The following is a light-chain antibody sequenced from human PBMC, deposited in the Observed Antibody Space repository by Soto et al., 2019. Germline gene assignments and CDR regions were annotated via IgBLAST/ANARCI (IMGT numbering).Light chain of an antibody. J-gene: IGKJ4*01. CDR1: QSVRTY. CDR2: DAL. CDR3: QQRSGWLT. Sequence: EIVLTQSPATLSLSPGERATLSCRASQSVRTYLAWYQQKPGQAPRLLIYDALNRATDIPARFSGSGSGTDFTLNISNLEAEDFAVYYCQQRSGWLTFGGGTKVEIK. V-gene: IGKV3-11*01.